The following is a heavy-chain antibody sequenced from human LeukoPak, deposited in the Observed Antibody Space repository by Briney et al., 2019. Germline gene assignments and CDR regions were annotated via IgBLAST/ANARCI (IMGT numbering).Heavy chain of an antibody. CDR2: ISSSSSYT. CDR3: AGFRVRWRAFDI. CDR1: GFTFSDYY. J-gene: IGHJ3*02. D-gene: IGHD1-1*01. V-gene: IGHV3-11*06. Sequence: GGSLRLSCAASGFTFSDYYMSWIRQAPGKGLEWVSYISSSSSYTNYADSVKGRFTISRDNAKNSLYLQLNSLRAEDTAVYYCAGFRVRWRAFDIWGQGTMVTVSS.